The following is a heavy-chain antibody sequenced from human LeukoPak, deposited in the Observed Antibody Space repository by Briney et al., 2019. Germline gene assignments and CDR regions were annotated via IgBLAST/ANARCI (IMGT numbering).Heavy chain of an antibody. CDR3: ARGRMYYDFWSGYRRPYYYYMDV. CDR1: GFTFSSYW. CDR2: INHSGST. J-gene: IGHJ6*03. Sequence: GSLRLSCAASGFTFSSYWMSWVRQPPGKGLEWIGEINHSGSTNYNPSLKSRVTISVDTSKNQFSLKLSSVTAADTAVYYCARGRMYYDFWSGYRRPYYYYMDVWGKGTTVTVSS. V-gene: IGHV4-34*01. D-gene: IGHD3-3*01.